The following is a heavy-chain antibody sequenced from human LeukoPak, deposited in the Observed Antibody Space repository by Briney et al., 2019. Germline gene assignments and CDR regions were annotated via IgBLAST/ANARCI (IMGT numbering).Heavy chain of an antibody. J-gene: IGHJ3*02. Sequence: SETLSLTCAVYGGSFSGYYWSWIRQPPGKGLEWIGEINHSGSTNYNPSLKSRVTISVDTSKNQFSLKLSSVTAADTAVYYCASPYYYDSSGYYYQLDAFDIWGQGTMVTVSS. V-gene: IGHV4-34*01. CDR3: ASPYYYDSSGYYYQLDAFDI. CDR1: GGSFSGYY. CDR2: INHSGST. D-gene: IGHD3-22*01.